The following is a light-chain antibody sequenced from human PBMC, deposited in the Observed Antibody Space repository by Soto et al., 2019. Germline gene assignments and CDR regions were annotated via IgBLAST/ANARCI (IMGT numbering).Light chain of an antibody. Sequence: QLVLTQSPSASASPGASVKLTCTLSSGRSDYAIAWHQQQPEKGPRYLMKVTSDGSHTKGDGIPDRFSGSSSGADRYLTISSLRSDDEADYYCQAGGTGGVFGGGTKVTVL. CDR2: VTSDGSH. CDR3: QAGGTGGV. V-gene: IGLV4-69*01. CDR1: SGRSDYA. J-gene: IGLJ3*02.